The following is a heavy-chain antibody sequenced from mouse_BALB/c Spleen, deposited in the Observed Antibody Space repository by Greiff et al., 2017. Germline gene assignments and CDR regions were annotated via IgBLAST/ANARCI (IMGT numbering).Heavy chain of an antibody. CDR2: ISSGSSTI. CDR1: GFTFSSFG. D-gene: IGHD1-1*01. V-gene: IGHV5-17*02. J-gene: IGHJ4*01. CDR3: ARSRDYYGSRGAMDY. Sequence: EVKVEESGGGLVQPGGSMKLSCAASGFTFSSFGMHWVRQAPEKGLEWVAYISSGSSTIYYADTVKGRFTISRDNPKNTLFLQMTSLRSEDTAMYYCARSRDYYGSRGAMDYWGQGTSVTVSS.